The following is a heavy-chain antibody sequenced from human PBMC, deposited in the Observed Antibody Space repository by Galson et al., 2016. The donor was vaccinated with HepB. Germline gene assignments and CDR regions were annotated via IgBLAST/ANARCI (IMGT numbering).Heavy chain of an antibody. CDR1: GGSFTGYY. Sequence: TLSLTCSLSGGSFTGYYWSRIRQPPGKGPEWIGAIDHSGFTNSNPSLKSRVTISLDTSKDHFSLDLSPVTAADTAVYYCARCDNPDYGDYASAYYYMDVWGKGTTVTVSS. D-gene: IGHD4-17*01. V-gene: IGHV4-34*01. CDR3: ARCDNPDYGDYASAYYYMDV. CDR2: IDHSGFT. J-gene: IGHJ6*03.